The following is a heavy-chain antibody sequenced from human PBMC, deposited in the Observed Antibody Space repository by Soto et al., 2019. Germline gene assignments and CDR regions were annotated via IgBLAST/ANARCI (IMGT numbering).Heavy chain of an antibody. CDR1: GGSISSYY. Sequence: SETLSLTCTVSGGSISSYYWSWIRQPPGKGLEWIGYIYYSGSTNYNPSLKSRVTIAVDTTKNQFSLKRSSVTAADPAVYYCAGGGKWGDYGDYFSIGDYYYYIDVWGKGTTVTVSS. V-gene: IGHV4-59*01. CDR3: AGGGKWGDYGDYFSIGDYYYYIDV. CDR2: IYYSGST. D-gene: IGHD4-17*01. J-gene: IGHJ6*03.